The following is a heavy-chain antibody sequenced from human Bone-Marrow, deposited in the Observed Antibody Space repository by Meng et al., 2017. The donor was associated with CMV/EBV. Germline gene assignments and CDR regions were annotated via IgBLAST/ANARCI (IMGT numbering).Heavy chain of an antibody. CDR1: GYSFTSHW. CDR3: ARGGTYDFWSTYFTFPFDY. V-gene: IGHV5-51*01. D-gene: IGHD3-3*01. CDR2: IHPFDSDT. J-gene: IGHJ4*02. Sequence: GESLKISCKASGYSFTSHWIGWVRQMPGRGLEWMGIIHPFDSDTRYNPSFQGQVTISVDKSNLATHLQWSSLKASDTAIYYCARGGTYDFWSTYFTFPFDYWGQGTLVTVSS.